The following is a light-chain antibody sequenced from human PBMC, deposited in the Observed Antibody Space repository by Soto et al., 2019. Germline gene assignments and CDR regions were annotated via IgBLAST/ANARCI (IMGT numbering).Light chain of an antibody. V-gene: IGKV3-11*02. J-gene: IGKJ2*01. CDR1: QSVGRY. Sequence: EMVLTQSPATLSLSPGDRATLSCRASQSVGRYLAWYQQRPGQAPRLLIYDSSNRVTGIPARFSGNGSGRDFTLTISSLEPEDFAVYYCQYHTDWPPHTLGQGTTLEI. CDR2: DSS. CDR3: QYHTDWPPHT.